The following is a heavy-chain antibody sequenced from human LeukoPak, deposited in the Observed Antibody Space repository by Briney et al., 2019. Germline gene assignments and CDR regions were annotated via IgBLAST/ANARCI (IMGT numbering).Heavy chain of an antibody. CDR3: ARDGTNWNYAY. CDR2: ISSRSSYI. CDR1: GFTFSSYS. D-gene: IGHD1-7*01. V-gene: IGHV3-21*01. J-gene: IGHJ4*02. Sequence: GGSPRLSCAASGFTFSSYSMNWVRQAPGKGLEWVSSISSRSSYIYYADSVKGRFTISRDNAKNSLYLQMNSLRAEDTAVYYCARDGTNWNYAYWGQGTLVTVSS.